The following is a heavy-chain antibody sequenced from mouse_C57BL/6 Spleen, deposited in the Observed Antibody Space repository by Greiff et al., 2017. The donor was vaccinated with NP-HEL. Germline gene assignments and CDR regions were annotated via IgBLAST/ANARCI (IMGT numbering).Heavy chain of an antibody. Sequence: EVQLQQSGPELVKPGASVKISCKASGYTFTDYYMNWVKQSHGKSLEWIGDINPNNGGTSYNQKFKGKATLTVDKSSSTAYMELRSLTSDDSAVYYCARWVYGSLSDYWGQGTTLTVSS. CDR1: GYTFTDYY. D-gene: IGHD1-1*01. V-gene: IGHV1-26*01. CDR2: INPNNGGT. J-gene: IGHJ2*01. CDR3: ARWVYGSLSDY.